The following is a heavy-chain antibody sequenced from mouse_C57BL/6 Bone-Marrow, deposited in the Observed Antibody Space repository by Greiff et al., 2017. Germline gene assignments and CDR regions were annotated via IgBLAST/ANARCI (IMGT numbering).Heavy chain of an antibody. Sequence: VQGVESGGDLVKPGGSLKLSCAASGFTFSSYGMSWVRQTPDKRLEWVATISSGGSYTYYPDSVKGRFTISRDNAKNTLYLQMSSLKSEDTAMYYCARHRWVYFDYWGQGTTLTVSS. J-gene: IGHJ2*01. D-gene: IGHD1-1*02. CDR2: ISSGGSYT. CDR3: ARHRWVYFDY. CDR1: GFTFSSYG. V-gene: IGHV5-6*01.